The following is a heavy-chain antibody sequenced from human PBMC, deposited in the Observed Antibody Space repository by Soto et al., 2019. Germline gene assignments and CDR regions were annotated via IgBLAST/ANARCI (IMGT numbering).Heavy chain of an antibody. CDR3: ARGVFVTIFGVVIASPYFDY. Sequence: SQTLSLTCAISGDSVSSNSAAWNWIRQSPSRGLEWLGRTYYRPKWYNDYAVSVKSRITINPDTSKNQFSLQLNSVTPEDTAVYYCARGVFVTIFGVVIASPYFDYWGQGTLVTVSS. CDR2: TYYRPKWYN. J-gene: IGHJ4*02. D-gene: IGHD3-3*01. V-gene: IGHV6-1*01. CDR1: GDSVSSNSAA.